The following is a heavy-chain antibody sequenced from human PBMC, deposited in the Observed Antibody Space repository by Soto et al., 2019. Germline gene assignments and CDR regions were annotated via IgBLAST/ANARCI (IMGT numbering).Heavy chain of an antibody. V-gene: IGHV3-23*01. D-gene: IGHD3-10*02. J-gene: IGHJ4*02. Sequence: GGSLRLSCAASGFTFSSYAMSWVRQAPGKGLEWVSAISGSGGSTYYADSVKGRFTISRDNSKNTLYLQMNSLRAEDTAVYYWAKDNDRGVINYFDYWGQGTLVTVS. CDR2: ISGSGGST. CDR1: GFTFSSYA. CDR3: AKDNDRGVINYFDY.